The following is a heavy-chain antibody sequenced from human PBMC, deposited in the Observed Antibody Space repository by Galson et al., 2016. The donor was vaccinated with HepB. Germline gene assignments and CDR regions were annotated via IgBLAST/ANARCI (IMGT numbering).Heavy chain of an antibody. D-gene: IGHD2-21*02. V-gene: IGHV3-33*01. Sequence: SLRLSCAAPLFTFSRYGMHWVRQAPGKGLQWVAMIRYDGSNKFYEHSVKGRFTISRDNSNNRLYLQMNSLRAEDTAVYYCARDDLVSDCGGDCYAVHFDFWGQGTLVTVSS. CDR2: IRYDGSNK. CDR1: LFTFSRYG. CDR3: ARDDLVSDCGGDCYAVHFDF. J-gene: IGHJ4*02.